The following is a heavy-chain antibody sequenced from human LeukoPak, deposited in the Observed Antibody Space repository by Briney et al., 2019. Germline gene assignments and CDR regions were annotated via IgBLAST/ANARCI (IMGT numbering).Heavy chain of an antibody. D-gene: IGHD3-22*01. CDR3: ARDLDVSYYYDSSGYPRTNYYYYGMDV. J-gene: IGHJ6*02. CDR2: ISSSSSYI. CDR1: GFTFSSYS. Sequence: GGSLRLSCAASGFTFSSYSMNWVRQAPGKGLEWVSSISSSSSYIYYADSVKGRFTISRDNAKNSLYLQMNSLRAEDTAVYYCARDLDVSYYYDSSGYPRTNYYYYGMDVWGQGTTVTVSS. V-gene: IGHV3-21*01.